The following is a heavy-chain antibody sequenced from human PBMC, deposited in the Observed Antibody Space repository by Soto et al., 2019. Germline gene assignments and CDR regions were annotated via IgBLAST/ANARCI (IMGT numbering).Heavy chain of an antibody. J-gene: IGHJ4*02. D-gene: IGHD6-19*01. CDR3: ASWLKTSGWYVLLEGSFDH. Sequence: EVQLVESGGGLVQPGGSLRLSCAASGFTCSSYWMTWVRQAPGKGLEWVANIKQDGSAKYYVDSVKGRFTISRDNAKNSLYLQMNSLRAEDTAVYYCASWLKTSGWYVLLEGSFDHWGQGTLVTVSS. V-gene: IGHV3-7*01. CDR1: GFTCSSYW. CDR2: IKQDGSAK.